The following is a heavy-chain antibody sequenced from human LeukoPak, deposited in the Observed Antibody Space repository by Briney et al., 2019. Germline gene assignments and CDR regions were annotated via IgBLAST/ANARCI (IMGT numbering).Heavy chain of an antibody. CDR3: ARDYSSGRGWFDP. D-gene: IGHD6-19*01. V-gene: IGHV4-38-2*02. CDR1: GYSISSGYY. CDR2: IYHSGST. J-gene: IGHJ5*02. Sequence: SETLSLTCTVSGYSISSGYYWGWIRQPPGQGLEWIGSIYHSGSTYYNPSLKSRVTISVDTSKNQFSLKLSSVTAADTAVYYCARDYSSGRGWFDPWGQGTLVTVSS.